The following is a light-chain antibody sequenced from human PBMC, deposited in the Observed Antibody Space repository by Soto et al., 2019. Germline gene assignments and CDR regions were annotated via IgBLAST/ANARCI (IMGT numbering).Light chain of an antibody. Sequence: QSALTQPRSVSGSPGQPVTISCTGTSSDVGGYNYVSWYQQHPGKAPKLMIYDVSKRPSGVPDRFSGSKSGNTASLTISGLQADDEADYYCCSYAGSYIFYVFGTGTKLTVL. CDR3: CSYAGSYIFYV. CDR1: SSDVGGYNY. CDR2: DVS. J-gene: IGLJ1*01. V-gene: IGLV2-11*01.